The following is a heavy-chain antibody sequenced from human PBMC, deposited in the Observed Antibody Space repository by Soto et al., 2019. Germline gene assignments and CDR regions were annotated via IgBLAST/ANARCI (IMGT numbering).Heavy chain of an antibody. V-gene: IGHV3-30*18. CDR1: GFTCSDYA. D-gene: IGHD6-19*01. Sequence: VQLVESGGGGVQPGRSLRLSCAASGFTCSDYAMHGVRKAPGKGLEWVAVVSHDGRNTHYADSVKGRFTIIRDSSKNRVSLEMTSLRAEDTAVYYCAKGGRQWLVTSDFNYWGQGALVTVSS. J-gene: IGHJ4*02. CDR2: VSHDGRNT. CDR3: AKGGRQWLVTSDFNY.